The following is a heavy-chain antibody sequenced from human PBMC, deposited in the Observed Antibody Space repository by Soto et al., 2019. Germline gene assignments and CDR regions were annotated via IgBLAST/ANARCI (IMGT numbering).Heavy chain of an antibody. J-gene: IGHJ4*02. CDR3: ARGAMVTRYDY. Sequence: SETLSLTCTVSGVAVSSGSFYWAWIRQPPGKGLEWIGFGSYSGTTNYKPSLKSRVTISVDTSRRQISLKVSSLTAADTAVYYCARGAMVTRYDYWGQGTLVTVS. CDR2: GSYSGTT. CDR1: GVAVSSGSFY. V-gene: IGHV4-61*01. D-gene: IGHD2-21*02.